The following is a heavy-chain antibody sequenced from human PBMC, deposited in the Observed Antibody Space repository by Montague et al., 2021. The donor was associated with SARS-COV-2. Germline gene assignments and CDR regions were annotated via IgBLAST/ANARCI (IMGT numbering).Heavy chain of an antibody. CDR1: GFSFVNSW. CDR2: ISNDGTHI. J-gene: IGHJ3*01. V-gene: IGHV3-74*01. D-gene: IGHD5-18*01. Sequence: SLRLSCAASGFSFVNSWMHWVRQAPGKGLEWVSRISNDGTHINYADSVKGRFTISRDNAADTLFLKMNSLSAEDTAVYYCATFHDSGYSCGYAFDVWGQGTTVTVSS. CDR3: ATFHDSGYSCGYAFDV.